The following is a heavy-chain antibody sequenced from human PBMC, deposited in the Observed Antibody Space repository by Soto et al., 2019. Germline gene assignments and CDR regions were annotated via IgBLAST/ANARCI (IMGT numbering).Heavy chain of an antibody. V-gene: IGHV3-23*01. CDR3: AKKASSGWYGTFDY. CDR2: ISGGGSTT. D-gene: IGHD6-19*01. CDR1: GFTFSNYA. J-gene: IGHJ4*02. Sequence: EVQLLESGGGLVQPGGSLRLSCAASGFTFSNYAMSWVRQAPGKGLECVSAISGGGSTTYYADFVKGRFSISRDNSKNTFDLQMNSLRADDTAVYYCAKKASSGWYGTFDYWGQGTLVTVSS.